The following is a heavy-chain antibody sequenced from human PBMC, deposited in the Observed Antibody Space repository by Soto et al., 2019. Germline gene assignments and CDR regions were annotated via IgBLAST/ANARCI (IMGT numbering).Heavy chain of an antibody. CDR3: AKDREAVALHYVDY. J-gene: IGHJ4*02. Sequence: QVQLVESGGGVVQPGGSLRLSCAASGFAFSSYAIHWVRQAPGQGLEWVAVISYDGSIQYYGDSVTGRFTISRDNFKNTLYLQMNSLRPEDTAVYHCAKDREAVALHYVDYWGQGTLVTVSS. CDR2: ISYDGSIQ. CDR1: GFAFSSYA. V-gene: IGHV3-30*18. D-gene: IGHD6-19*01.